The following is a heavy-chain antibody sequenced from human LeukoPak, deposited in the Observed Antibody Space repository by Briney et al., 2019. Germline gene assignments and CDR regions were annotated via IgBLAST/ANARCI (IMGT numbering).Heavy chain of an antibody. CDR3: AGYGSRSVAIDI. Sequence: SETLSLTCTVSGGSISSYYWSWIRQPPGKGLEWIGYIYYSGSTNYNPSLKSRVTISVDTSKNQFSLKLSSVTAADTAVYYCAGYGSRSVAIDIWGQGTMVTVSS. D-gene: IGHD3-10*01. CDR2: IYYSGST. J-gene: IGHJ3*02. CDR1: GGSISSYY. V-gene: IGHV4-59*01.